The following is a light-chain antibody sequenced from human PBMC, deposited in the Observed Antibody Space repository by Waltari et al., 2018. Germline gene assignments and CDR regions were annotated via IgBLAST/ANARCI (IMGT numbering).Light chain of an antibody. V-gene: IGLV1-40*01. J-gene: IGLJ2*01. CDR1: RSNIGAVYD. CDR2: RNK. CDR3: QSYDSSLSGPVV. Sequence: QSVLTQPPSVSGAPGQTVTISCTGSRSNIGAVYDVHWYQQVPGTAPKLLICRNKNRASGVPDRFSGSKSGTSASLAITGLRAEDEAYYYCQSYDSSLSGPVVFGGGTRLIVL.